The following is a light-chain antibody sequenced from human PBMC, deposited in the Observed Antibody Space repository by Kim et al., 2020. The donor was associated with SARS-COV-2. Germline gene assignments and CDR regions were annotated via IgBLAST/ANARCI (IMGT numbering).Light chain of an antibody. V-gene: IGLV3-21*04. CDR3: QVWDSSGDHAEWV. CDR2: YDS. J-gene: IGLJ3*02. Sequence: SYELTQPPPVSVAPGKTARITCGGNNIGSKSVNWYQQKPGQAPVLVIYYDSDRPSGIPERFSGSNSGNTATLTISRVEAGDEADYYCQVWDSSGDHAEWVFGGGTKLTVL. CDR1: NIGSKS.